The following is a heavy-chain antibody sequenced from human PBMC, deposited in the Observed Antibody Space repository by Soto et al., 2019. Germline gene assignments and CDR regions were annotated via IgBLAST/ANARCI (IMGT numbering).Heavy chain of an antibody. CDR1: GFTFDDYA. D-gene: IGHD1-20*01. CDR3: AKDRYNWNYEMDV. V-gene: IGHV3-9*01. J-gene: IGHJ6*04. CDR2: ISWNSGSI. Sequence: EVQLVESGGGLVQPGRSLRLSCAASGFTFDDYAMHWVRQAPGKGLEWVSGISWNSGSIGYADSVKGRFTISRDNAKNSLYLQMNSLRAEDTASYYCAKDRYNWNYEMDVWGKGTTVTVSS.